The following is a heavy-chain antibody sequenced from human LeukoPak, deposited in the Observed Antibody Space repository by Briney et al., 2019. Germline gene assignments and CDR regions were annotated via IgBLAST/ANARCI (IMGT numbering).Heavy chain of an antibody. J-gene: IGHJ2*01. CDR1: GYSFTSNW. V-gene: IGHV5-51*01. Sequence: KPGEYLKISCKGSGYSFTSNWIGWVRQMPGKGLEWMGIIYPGDSETTYSPSFQGQVTISADKSISMAYLQWSSLKASDTAMYFCARQPGMTAKSWYFDLWGRGTLVTVSS. D-gene: IGHD2-2*01. CDR3: ARQPGMTAKSWYFDL. CDR2: IYPGDSET.